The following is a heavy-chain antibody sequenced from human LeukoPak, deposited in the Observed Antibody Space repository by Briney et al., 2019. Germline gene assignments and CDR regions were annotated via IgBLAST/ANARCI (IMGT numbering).Heavy chain of an antibody. D-gene: IGHD3-9*01. CDR2: ITNGGSTI. J-gene: IGHJ6*04. Sequence: PGRSLRLSCTASGFPFGDYALNWVRQAPGKGLEWVSYITNGGSTIHHADSVRGRFTISRDNAKKTLYLQMNSLRAEDTAVYYCTRSIGLTGGGVDVWGKGTTVTVSS. CDR1: GFPFGDYA. V-gene: IGHV3-48*03. CDR3: TRSIGLTGGGVDV.